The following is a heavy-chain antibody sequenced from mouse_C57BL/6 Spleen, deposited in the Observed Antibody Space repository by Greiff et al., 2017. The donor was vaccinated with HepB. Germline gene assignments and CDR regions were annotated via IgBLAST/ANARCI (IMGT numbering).Heavy chain of an antibody. Sequence: VQLQQSGPELVKPGASVKISCKASGYTFTDYYLNWVKQSHGKSLEWIGDINPNNGGTSYNQKFKGKATLTVDKSSSTAYMELRSLTSEDSAVDYCARVRRNYYGSSRYYFDYWGQGTTLTVSS. CDR2: INPNNGGT. D-gene: IGHD1-1*01. J-gene: IGHJ2*01. CDR3: ARVRRNYYGSSRYYFDY. CDR1: GYTFTDYY. V-gene: IGHV1-26*01.